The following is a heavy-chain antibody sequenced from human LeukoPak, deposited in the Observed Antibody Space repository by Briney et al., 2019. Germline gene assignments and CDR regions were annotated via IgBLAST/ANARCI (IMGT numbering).Heavy chain of an antibody. CDR3: ARIAARHYYYYMDV. D-gene: IGHD6-6*01. CDR1: GGSFSGYY. V-gene: IGHV4-34*01. CDR2: INHSGST. J-gene: IGHJ6*03. Sequence: SETLSLTCAVYGGSFSGYYWSWIRQPPGKGLEWIGEINHSGSTNYNPSLKSRVTISVDTSKNQFSLKLSSVTSADTALYYCARIAARHYYYYMDVWGKGTTVTLSS.